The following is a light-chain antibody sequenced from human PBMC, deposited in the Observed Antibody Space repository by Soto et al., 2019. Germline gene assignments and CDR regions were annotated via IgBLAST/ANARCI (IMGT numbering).Light chain of an antibody. CDR1: SGHSSYA. CDR3: QTWGTGIPV. Sequence: QSVLTQSPSASASLGASVKLTCTLSSGHSSYAIAWHQQQPEKGPRYLMKLNSDGSHNKGDGIPDRFSGSSSGAERYLTVSSLQSEDEADYYCQTWGTGIPVFGGGTQLTVL. CDR2: LNSDGSH. V-gene: IGLV4-69*01. J-gene: IGLJ3*02.